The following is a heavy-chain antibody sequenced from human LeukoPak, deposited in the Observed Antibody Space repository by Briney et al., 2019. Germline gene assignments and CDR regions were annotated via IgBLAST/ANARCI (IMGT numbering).Heavy chain of an antibody. Sequence: GGSLRLSCAASGFTVSSNYMSWVRQAPGKGLEWVSVIYSGGSTYYADSVKGRFTISRDNSKNTLYLQMNSLRSEDTAVYYCARGGGVQYSYVTPADYWGQGTLVTVSS. V-gene: IGHV3-53*05. J-gene: IGHJ4*02. CDR3: ARGGGVQYSYVTPADY. D-gene: IGHD5-18*01. CDR2: IYSGGST. CDR1: GFTVSSNY.